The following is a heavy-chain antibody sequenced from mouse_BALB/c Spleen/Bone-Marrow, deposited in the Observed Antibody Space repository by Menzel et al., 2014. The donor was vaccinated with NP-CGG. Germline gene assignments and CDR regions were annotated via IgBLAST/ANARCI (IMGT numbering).Heavy chain of an antibody. CDR2: IDPYYGGT. V-gene: IGHV1-39*01. D-gene: IGHD2-4*01. CDR3: ARRDDYDGGFAY. CDR1: GYSFTGYY. Sequence: VQLKESGPELEKPGASVKISCKASGYSFTGYYMNWVKQSNGKSLEWIGNIDPYYGGTSYNQKFKGKATLTVDKSSSTAYMQLKSLTSEDSAVYCCARRDDYDGGFAYWGQGTLVTVSA. J-gene: IGHJ3*01.